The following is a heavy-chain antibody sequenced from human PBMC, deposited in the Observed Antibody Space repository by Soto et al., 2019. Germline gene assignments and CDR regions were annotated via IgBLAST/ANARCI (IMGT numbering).Heavy chain of an antibody. CDR3: AKDHSSSWYGGPTPEYYFDY. J-gene: IGHJ4*02. D-gene: IGHD6-13*01. Sequence: GGSLRLSCAASGFTFDDYTMHWVRQAPGKGLEWVSLISWDGGSTYYADSVRGRFTISRDNSKNSLYLQMNSLRTEDTALYYCAKDHSSSWYGGPTPEYYFDYWGQGTLVTVSS. CDR1: GFTFDDYT. CDR2: ISWDGGST. V-gene: IGHV3-43*01.